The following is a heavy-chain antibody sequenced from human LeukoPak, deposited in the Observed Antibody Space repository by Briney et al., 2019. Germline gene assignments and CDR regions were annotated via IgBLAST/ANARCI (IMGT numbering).Heavy chain of an antibody. Sequence: ASVTVSCKASGYTFTSYAMNWVRQAPGQGLEWMGWINTNTGNPTYAQGFTGRFVFSLDTSVSTAYLQISSLKAEDTAVYYCARERITMVRGVIRLSIWFDPWGQGTLVTVSS. CDR1: GYTFTSYA. D-gene: IGHD3-10*01. J-gene: IGHJ5*02. CDR3: ARERITMVRGVIRLSIWFDP. CDR2: INTNTGNP. V-gene: IGHV7-4-1*02.